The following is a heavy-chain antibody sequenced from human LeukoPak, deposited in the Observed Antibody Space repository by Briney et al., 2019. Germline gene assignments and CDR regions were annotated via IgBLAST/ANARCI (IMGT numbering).Heavy chain of an antibody. CDR2: IYYSGST. CDR3: ARHQGGDGYNYYYYYMDV. V-gene: IGHV4-39*01. CDR1: GGSISSSSYY. J-gene: IGHJ6*03. D-gene: IGHD5-24*01. Sequence: SETLSLTCTVSGGSISSSSYYWGWIRQPPGKGLEWIGCIYYSGSTYYKPSLGSRVTISVDTSKSQFSLKLSSVTAADTAVYYCARHQGGDGYNYYYYYMDVWGKGTTVTVSS.